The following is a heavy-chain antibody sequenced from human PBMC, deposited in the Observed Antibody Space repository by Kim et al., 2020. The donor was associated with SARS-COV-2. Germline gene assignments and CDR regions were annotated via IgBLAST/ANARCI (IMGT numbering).Heavy chain of an antibody. D-gene: IGHD6-19*01. CDR3: ATAAAIAVAGPFDY. V-gene: IGHV1-24*01. CDR1: GYTLTELS. J-gene: IGHJ4*02. Sequence: ASVKVSCKVSGYTLTELSMHWVRQAPGKGLEWMGGFDPEDGETIYAQKFQGRVTMTEDTSTDTAYMELSSLRSEDTAVYYCATAAAIAVAGPFDYWGQGTLVTVSS. CDR2: FDPEDGET.